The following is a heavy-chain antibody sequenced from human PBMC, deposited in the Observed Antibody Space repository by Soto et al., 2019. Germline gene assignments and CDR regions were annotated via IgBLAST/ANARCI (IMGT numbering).Heavy chain of an antibody. CDR1: GFTFNSYA. CDR2: ISYDGSNK. J-gene: IGHJ4*02. D-gene: IGHD2-15*01. V-gene: IGHV3-30-3*01. Sequence: QVQLLESGGGVVQPGRSLRLSCAASGFTFNSYAMHWVSQAPGKGLEWVAVISYDGSNKYYADSVKGRFTISRDNSKNTLYLQMNSLRAEDTAVYYCARFKGCSGGSCYPYFDYWGQGTLVTVSS. CDR3: ARFKGCSGGSCYPYFDY.